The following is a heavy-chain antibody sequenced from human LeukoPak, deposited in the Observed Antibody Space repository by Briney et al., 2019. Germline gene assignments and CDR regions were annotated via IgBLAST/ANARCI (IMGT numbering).Heavy chain of an antibody. CDR2: INNDGSDT. CDR1: GFTFNTYW. J-gene: IGHJ4*02. Sequence: GGSLRLSCTASGFTFNTYWMHWVRQAPGKGLVWVSRINNDGSDTTYADSVKGRFTISRDNAKNTQYLQMNSLRVEDTAVYYCARVFHLIDHWGQGTLVTVSS. CDR3: ARVFHLIDH. V-gene: IGHV3-74*01.